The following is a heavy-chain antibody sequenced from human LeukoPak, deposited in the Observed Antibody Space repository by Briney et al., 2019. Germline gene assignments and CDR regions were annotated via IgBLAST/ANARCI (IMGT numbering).Heavy chain of an antibody. D-gene: IGHD3-10*01. J-gene: IGHJ4*02. Sequence: ASVKVSCKASGYTFTSYGISWVRQAPGQGLEWMGWISAYNGNTNYAQKLQGRVTMTTDTPTSTAYMELRSLRSDDTAVYYCARDLTMVRGVIRYYFDYWGQGTLVTVSS. CDR2: ISAYNGNT. V-gene: IGHV1-18*04. CDR3: ARDLTMVRGVIRYYFDY. CDR1: GYTFTSYG.